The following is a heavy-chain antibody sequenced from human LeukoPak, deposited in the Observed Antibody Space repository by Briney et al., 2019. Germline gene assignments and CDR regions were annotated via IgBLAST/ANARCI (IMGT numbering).Heavy chain of an antibody. CDR2: INPNSGGT. CDR3: ARALYDFWSGYSLHFDY. Sequence: ASMKVSCKASGYTFTGYYMHWVRQAPGQGLEWMGWINPNSGGTNYAQKFQGRVTMTRDTSISTAYMELSRLRSDDTAVYYCARALYDFWSGYSLHFDYWGQGTLVTVSS. V-gene: IGHV1-2*02. J-gene: IGHJ4*02. D-gene: IGHD3-3*01. CDR1: GYTFTGYY.